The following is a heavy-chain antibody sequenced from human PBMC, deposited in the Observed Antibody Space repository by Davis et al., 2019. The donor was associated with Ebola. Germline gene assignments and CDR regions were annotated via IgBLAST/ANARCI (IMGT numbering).Heavy chain of an antibody. Sequence: GESLKISCAASGFTFDDYAMHWVRQAPGKGLEWVSLISGDGGSTYYADSVKGRFTISRDNSKNSLYLQMNSLRTEDTALYYCAKNTAMVFWYYGMDVWGQGTTVTASS. V-gene: IGHV3-43*02. CDR1: GFTFDDYA. J-gene: IGHJ6*02. CDR2: ISGDGGST. D-gene: IGHD5-18*01. CDR3: AKNTAMVFWYYGMDV.